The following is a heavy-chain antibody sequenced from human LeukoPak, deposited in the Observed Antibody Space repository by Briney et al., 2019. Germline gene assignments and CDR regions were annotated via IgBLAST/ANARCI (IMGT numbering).Heavy chain of an antibody. V-gene: IGHV3-53*01. D-gene: IGHD6-19*01. CDR1: GFTVSSNY. Sequence: GGSLRLSCAASGFTVSSNYMSWVRQAPGKGLEWVSVIYSGGSTYYADSVKGRFTISRDNSRNTLYLQMNSLRAEDTAVYYCARDIAVAGRRDYWGQETLVTVSS. CDR3: ARDIAVAGRRDY. J-gene: IGHJ4*02. CDR2: IYSGGST.